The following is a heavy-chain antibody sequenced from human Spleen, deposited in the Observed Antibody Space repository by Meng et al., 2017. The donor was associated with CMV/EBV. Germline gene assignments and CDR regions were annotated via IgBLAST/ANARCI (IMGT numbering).Heavy chain of an antibody. CDR1: GFTFSSYS. CDR3: ARVPRAYSSSYPFDY. D-gene: IGHD6-6*01. V-gene: IGHV3-21*01. Sequence: SGFTFSSYSMNWVRQAPGKGLEWVSSISSSSSYIYYADSVKGRFTISRDNAKNSLYLQMNSLRAEDTAVYYCARVPRAYSSSYPFDYWGQGTLVTVSS. J-gene: IGHJ4*02. CDR2: ISSSSSYI.